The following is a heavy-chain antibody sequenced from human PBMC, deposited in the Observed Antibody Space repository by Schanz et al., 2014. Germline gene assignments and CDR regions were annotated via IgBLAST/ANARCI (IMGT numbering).Heavy chain of an antibody. V-gene: IGHV3-53*01. J-gene: IGHJ3*01. D-gene: IGHD5-12*01. CDR3: ARDEGRDGYNLALDV. CDR1: GFTVSSNY. CDR2: VYMSAAST. Sequence: EVQLVESGGGLIQPGGSLRLSCAVSGFTVSSNYMSWVRQAPGKGLEWVSTVYMSAASTRYADSVKGRFIISRDRSKNTIFLQMNSLRPEDKALYFCARDEGRDGYNLALDVWGQGTLVTVSS.